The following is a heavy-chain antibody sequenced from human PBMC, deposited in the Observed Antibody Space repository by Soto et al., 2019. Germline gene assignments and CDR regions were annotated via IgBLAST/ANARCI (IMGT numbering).Heavy chain of an antibody. CDR2: INPNSGGT. J-gene: IGHJ5*02. Sequence: ASVKVSCKASGYTFTGYYMHWVRQAPGQGLEWMGWINPNSGGTNYAQKFQGRATMTRDTSISTAYMELSRLRSDDTAVYYCARTIRYCSGGSCWNWFDPWGQGTLVTVSS. CDR1: GYTFTGYY. CDR3: ARTIRYCSGGSCWNWFDP. D-gene: IGHD2-15*01. V-gene: IGHV1-2*02.